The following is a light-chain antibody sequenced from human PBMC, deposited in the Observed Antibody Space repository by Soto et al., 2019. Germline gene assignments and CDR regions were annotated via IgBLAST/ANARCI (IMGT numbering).Light chain of an antibody. CDR3: AAWDESLNGYV. Sequence: QPVLTQPPSASGTPGQRVTISCSGGSSNIGTNAVNWYQQLPGTATKLLIYNNNQRPSGVPDRFSGSKSVTSASLAISGLQSEDEADYYCAAWDESLNGYVFGTGTKLTVL. V-gene: IGLV1-44*01. CDR1: SSNIGTNA. J-gene: IGLJ1*01. CDR2: NNN.